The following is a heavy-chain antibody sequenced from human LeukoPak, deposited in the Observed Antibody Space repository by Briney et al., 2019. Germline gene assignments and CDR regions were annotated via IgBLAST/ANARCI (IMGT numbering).Heavy chain of an antibody. J-gene: IGHJ5*02. V-gene: IGHV4-34*01. D-gene: IGHD6-19*01. CDR3: AKGHRYSSGWYWSHWFDP. CDR1: GGSFSDYY. Sequence: PSETLSLTCAVYGGSFSDYYWTWIRQPPGKGLGWIGEINHSGSTNYNPSLKSRVTISVDTSKKQFFLRLSSVTAADTAVYYCAKGHRYSSGWYWSHWFDPWGQGTLVTVSS. CDR2: INHSGST.